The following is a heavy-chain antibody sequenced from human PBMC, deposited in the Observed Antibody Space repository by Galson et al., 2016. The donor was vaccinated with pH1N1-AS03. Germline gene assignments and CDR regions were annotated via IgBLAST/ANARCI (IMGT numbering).Heavy chain of an antibody. Sequence: SVKVSCKASGYTFTRHHMHWARQAPGQGLEWMGIIYPTGDGKNYAQKFQGRVPMTRDTSTSTFYMELSSLISDDTAVYFCARDSGGWAVDFWGQGTEVTVSS. CDR2: IYPTGDGK. CDR1: GYTFTRHH. V-gene: IGHV1-46*01. J-gene: IGHJ3*01. D-gene: IGHD6-19*01. CDR3: ARDSGGWAVDF.